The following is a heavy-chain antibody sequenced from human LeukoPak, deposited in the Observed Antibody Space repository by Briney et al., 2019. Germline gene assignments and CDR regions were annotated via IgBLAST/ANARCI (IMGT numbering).Heavy chain of an antibody. CDR2: ISYDGSNK. J-gene: IGHJ4*02. CDR3: AKGRRIVATIEPYFDY. CDR1: GFTFSSYA. Sequence: GGSLRLSRAASGFTFSSYAMHWVRQAPGKGLEWVAVISYDGSNKYYADSVKGRFTISRDNSKNTLYLQMNSLRAEDTAVYYCAKGRRIVATIEPYFDYWGQGTLVTVSS. V-gene: IGHV3-30-3*01. D-gene: IGHD5-12*01.